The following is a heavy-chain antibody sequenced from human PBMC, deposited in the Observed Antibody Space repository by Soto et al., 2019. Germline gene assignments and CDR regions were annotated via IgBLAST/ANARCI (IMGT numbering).Heavy chain of an antibody. CDR2: IYYSGST. CDR3: ARASIAARPGALFDY. D-gene: IGHD6-6*01. V-gene: IGHV4-59*01. J-gene: IGHJ4*02. Sequence: SETRSLTCTVSGGSISSSWXXXVRQPQGKGLEWIGYIYYSGSTNYNPSLKSRVTISVDTSKTQYSLKLSSVTAADTAVYYCARASIAARPGALFDYWGQGTLVTVSS. CDR1: GGSISSSW.